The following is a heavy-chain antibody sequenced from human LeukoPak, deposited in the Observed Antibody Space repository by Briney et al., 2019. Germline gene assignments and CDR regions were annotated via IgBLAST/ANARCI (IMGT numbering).Heavy chain of an antibody. D-gene: IGHD2-8*01. CDR1: GFAFGSEA. CDR2: ISPGGGTT. V-gene: IGHV3-23*01. Sequence: GGSLRLSCAVSGFAFGSEAMSWVRQSPARGLEWVASISPGGGTTYYADYVKGRFTISRDNSKNTLYLQMNSLRAEDTAVYYCVLRCTNGVCYLDAFDIWGQGTMVTVSS. CDR3: VLRCTNGVCYLDAFDI. J-gene: IGHJ3*02.